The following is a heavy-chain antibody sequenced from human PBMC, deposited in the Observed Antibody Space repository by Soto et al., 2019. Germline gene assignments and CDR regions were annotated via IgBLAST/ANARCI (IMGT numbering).Heavy chain of an antibody. CDR3: ARLLSNSARDY. D-gene: IGHD2-8*01. CDR1: GFTFSSYS. Sequence: EVQLVESGGDLVQPGGSLRLSCAASGFTFSSYSMSWVRQAPGEGPQWVASIKPDGSDKYYMDSVKGRFAIFRDNAKNSLYLQMNSLRAEDTALYYCARLLSNSARDYWGQGALVTVSS. V-gene: IGHV3-7*03. CDR2: IKPDGSDK. J-gene: IGHJ4*02.